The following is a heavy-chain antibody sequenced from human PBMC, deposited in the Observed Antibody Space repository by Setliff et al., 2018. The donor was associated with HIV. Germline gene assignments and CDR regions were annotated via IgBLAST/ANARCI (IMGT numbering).Heavy chain of an antibody. Sequence: SETLSLTCTVSGGSISSSSYYWGWIRQPPGKGLEWIGSIYYRGSAYYNPSLKSRVTISLDTSKNQFSLKLTSVTAADAAIYYCARQFPPYHSGAHYSDLWSQGTLVTVSS. CDR1: GGSISSSSYY. V-gene: IGHV4-39*07. D-gene: IGHD6-19*01. CDR2: IYYRGSA. CDR3: ARQFPPYHSGAHYSDL. J-gene: IGHJ5*02.